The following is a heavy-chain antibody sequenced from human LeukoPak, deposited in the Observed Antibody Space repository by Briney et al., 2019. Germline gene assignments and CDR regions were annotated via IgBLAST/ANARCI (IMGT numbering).Heavy chain of an antibody. CDR2: ISISGGNT. D-gene: IGHD3-9*01. CDR3: ANTHYDILTGPFDY. J-gene: IGHJ4*02. V-gene: IGHV3-23*01. Sequence: GGSLRLSCAATGFIFSSYAMSWVRQAPGKGLEWVSTISISGGNTYYANSVKGRFTISRDNSKNTLYLQMNSLRAEDTAVYYCANTHYDILTGPFDYWGQGTLVTVSS. CDR1: GFIFSSYA.